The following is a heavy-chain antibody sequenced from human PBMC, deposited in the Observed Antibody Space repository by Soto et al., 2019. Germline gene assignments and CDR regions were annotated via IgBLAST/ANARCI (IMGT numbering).Heavy chain of an antibody. Sequence: QVQLVQSGAEVKKPGASVKVSCKASGYTFTSYYMHWVRQATGQGLEWMGIINPSGGSTSYAQKFQGRVTMTMDTSTSTVYMELSSLRSEDTAVYYCARPRASGDYAFDIWGQGTMVTVSS. CDR3: ARPRASGDYAFDI. CDR1: GYTFTSYY. J-gene: IGHJ3*02. V-gene: IGHV1-46*01. CDR2: INPSGGST. D-gene: IGHD4-17*01.